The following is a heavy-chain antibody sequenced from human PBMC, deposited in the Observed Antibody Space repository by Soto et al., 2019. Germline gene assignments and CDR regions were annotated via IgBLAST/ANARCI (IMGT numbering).Heavy chain of an antibody. V-gene: IGHV3-13*01. CDR1: GFSFSSYD. CDR2: IGADGDT. Sequence: EVQLVESGGGLVQTGGSLRLSCEGSGFSFSSYDMHWVRQAAGKRLEWVAAIGADGDTYYSDSVKGRLTSSRENTKNALYLQMNSLRTGDTGVDHCAKARLYYSSGMDVWGQGTMVTVSS. J-gene: IGHJ6*02. CDR3: AKARLYYSSGMDV.